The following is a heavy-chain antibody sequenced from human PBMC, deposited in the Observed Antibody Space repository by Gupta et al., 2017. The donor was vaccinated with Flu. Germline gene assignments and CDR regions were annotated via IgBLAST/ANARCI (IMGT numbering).Heavy chain of an antibody. CDR2: VYYDGTT. CDR3: ARHAQYGTGTTCYAVYYVGRVG. V-gene: IGHV4-39*01. D-gene: IGHD2-2*01. Sequence: IRQPPGKGLEWIGTVYYDGTTFHNPSLKSRVTISVDTSENQCSLNLSSVTAADTAVYYGARHAQYGTGTTCYAVYYVGRVGWGQGATVTVSS. J-gene: IGHJ6*02.